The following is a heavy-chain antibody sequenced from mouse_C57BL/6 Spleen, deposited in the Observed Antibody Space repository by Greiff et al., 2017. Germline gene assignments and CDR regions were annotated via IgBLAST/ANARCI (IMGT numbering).Heavy chain of an antibody. CDR1: GYTFTEYT. CDR3: ARQDYGSSYVYWYCDV. V-gene: IGHV1-62-2*01. Sequence: QVQLQQSGAELVKPGASVKLSCKASGYTFTEYTIHWVKQRSGQGLEWIGWFYPGSGSIKYNEKFKDKATLTADKSSSTVYMELSRLTSEDSAVYFCARQDYGSSYVYWYCDVWGTGTTVTVSS. D-gene: IGHD1-1*01. J-gene: IGHJ1*03. CDR2: FYPGSGSI.